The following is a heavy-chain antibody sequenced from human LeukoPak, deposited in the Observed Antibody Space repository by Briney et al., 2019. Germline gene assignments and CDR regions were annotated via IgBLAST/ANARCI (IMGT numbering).Heavy chain of an antibody. V-gene: IGHV3-23*01. CDR2: ISGSVGST. CDR1: GFTFSSYA. CDR3: AKDRSVVAAVYYYYGMDV. Sequence: GRSLRLSCAASGFTFSSYAMHWVRQAPGKGLEWVSAISGSVGSTYYADSVKGRFTISRDNSKNTLYLQMNSLRAEDTAVYYCAKDRSVVAAVYYYYGMDVWGQGTTVTASS. D-gene: IGHD2-15*01. J-gene: IGHJ6*02.